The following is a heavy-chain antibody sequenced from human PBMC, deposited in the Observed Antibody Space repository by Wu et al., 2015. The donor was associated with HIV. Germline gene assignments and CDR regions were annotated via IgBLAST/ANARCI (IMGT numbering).Heavy chain of an antibody. CDR1: GYTFKNYG. J-gene: IGHJ4*02. D-gene: IGHD7-27*01. CDR2: IRADNGNT. Sequence: QVQLVQSGGEVKKSGASVKVSCKASGYTFKNYGLSWIRQAPGQGLECMGWIRADNGNTKYVQKFQSRLTMTTDTSTSTAYMELSSLRSDDTAVYYCARIGIENWGHTYYFDYWGQGTLVTVSS. CDR3: ARIGIENWGHTYYFDY. V-gene: IGHV1-18*01.